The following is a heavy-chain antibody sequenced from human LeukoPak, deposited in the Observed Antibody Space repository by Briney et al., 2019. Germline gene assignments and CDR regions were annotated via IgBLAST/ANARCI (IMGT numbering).Heavy chain of an antibody. D-gene: IGHD6-19*01. CDR1: GFTFGDYA. CDR3: TREGSGWYGGGYYFDY. Sequence: KPGRSLRLSCTASGFTFGDYAMSWFRQAPGKGLERVGFIRSKAYGGTTEYAASVKGRFTISRDDSKSIAYLQMNSLKTEDTAVYYCTREGSGWYGGGYYFDYWGQGTLVTVSS. CDR2: IRSKAYGGTT. J-gene: IGHJ4*02. V-gene: IGHV3-49*05.